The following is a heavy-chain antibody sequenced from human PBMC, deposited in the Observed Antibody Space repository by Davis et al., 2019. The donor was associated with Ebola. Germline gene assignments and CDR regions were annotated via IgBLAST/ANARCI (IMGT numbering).Heavy chain of an antibody. J-gene: IGHJ4*02. CDR2: INDSGST. V-gene: IGHV4-34*01. Sequence: MPSETLSLTCAVYGGSFSGYYWSWIRQTPEKGLEWIGEINDSGSTNYNPSLKSRVTISVDTSKNQFSLKLNSVTAADTAVYYCARMVQGGIDYWGQGTLVTVSS. D-gene: IGHD3-10*01. CDR3: ARMVQGGIDY. CDR1: GGSFSGYY.